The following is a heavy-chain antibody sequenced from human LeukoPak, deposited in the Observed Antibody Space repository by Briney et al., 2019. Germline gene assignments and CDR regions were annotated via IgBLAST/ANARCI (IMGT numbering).Heavy chain of an antibody. CDR3: AKPGERNHYYYMDV. CDR2: IYSGGST. CDR1: GFTVSSNY. V-gene: IGHV3-66*04. Sequence: GGSLRLSCAASGFTVSSNYMSWVRQAPGKGLEWVSVIYSGGSTYYADSVKGRFTISRDNSKNTLYLQMNSLRAEDTAVYYCAKPGERNHYYYMDVWGKGTTVTVSS. D-gene: IGHD1-14*01. J-gene: IGHJ6*03.